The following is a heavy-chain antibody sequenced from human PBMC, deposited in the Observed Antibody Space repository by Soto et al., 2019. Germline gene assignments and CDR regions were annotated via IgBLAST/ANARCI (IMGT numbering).Heavy chain of an antibody. CDR3: AKPYDSSGYYSYYYYGMDV. Sequence: SVKVSCKASGGTFSSYAISWVRQAPGQGLDWMGGIIPIFGTANYAQKFQGRVTITADESTSTAYMELSSLRSEDTAVYYCAKPYDSSGYYSYYYYGMDVWGQGTTVTVSS. J-gene: IGHJ6*02. V-gene: IGHV1-69*13. D-gene: IGHD3-22*01. CDR2: IIPIFGTA. CDR1: GGTFSSYA.